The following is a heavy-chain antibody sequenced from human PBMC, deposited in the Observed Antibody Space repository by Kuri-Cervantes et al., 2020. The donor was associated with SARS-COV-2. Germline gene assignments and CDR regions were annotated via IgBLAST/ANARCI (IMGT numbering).Heavy chain of an antibody. Sequence: GESLKISCAASGFTVSGNHMNWVRQAPGKGLEWVSIFLNSGTTFYADSVKGRFTISRDTSKNTLYLEMKSLRVEDTAAYYCTTLIDYWGQGALVTVSS. CDR3: TTLIDY. CDR1: GFTVSGNH. CDR2: FLNSGTT. J-gene: IGHJ4*02. V-gene: IGHV3-53*01.